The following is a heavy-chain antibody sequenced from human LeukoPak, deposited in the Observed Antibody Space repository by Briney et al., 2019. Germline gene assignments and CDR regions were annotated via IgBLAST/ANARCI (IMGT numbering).Heavy chain of an antibody. CDR2: INPNSGGT. D-gene: IGHD3-10*01. Sequence: GASVKVSCKASGYTFTGYYMHWVRQAPGQGLEWMGWINPNSGGTNYAQKFQGRVTMTRDTSISTAYMELSRLRSDDTAVYYCARVSSRRYYGSGRQKRGHYYYYMDVWGKGTTVTISS. J-gene: IGHJ6*03. CDR3: ARVSSRRYYGSGRQKRGHYYYYMDV. V-gene: IGHV1-2*02. CDR1: GYTFTGYY.